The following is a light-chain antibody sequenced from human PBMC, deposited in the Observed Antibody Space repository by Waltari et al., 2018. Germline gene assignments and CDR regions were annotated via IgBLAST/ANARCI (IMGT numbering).Light chain of an antibody. V-gene: IGLV3-19*01. Sequence: TQDPAVSVALGQTVSLTCQGDSPRSYYARWYQQRPGQAPILVIYDKNSRPSGVPDRFSASSSDNTASLTITGAQAEDEAYYYCHSRDASGVGGAFGGGTKLTVL. CDR2: DKN. J-gene: IGLJ2*01. CDR3: HSRDASGVGGA. CDR1: SPRSYY.